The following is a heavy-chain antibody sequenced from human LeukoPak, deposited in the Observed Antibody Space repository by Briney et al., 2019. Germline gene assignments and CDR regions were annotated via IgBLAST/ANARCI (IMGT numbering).Heavy chain of an antibody. CDR3: ARHRGRGPNSGYDLVFDY. J-gene: IGHJ4*02. D-gene: IGHD5-12*01. CDR2: IYPGDSDT. CDR1: GYSFTSYW. V-gene: IGHV5-51*01. Sequence: GESLKISCKGSGYSFTSYWIGWVRQMPGKGLEWMGIIYPGDSDTRYSPSFQGQVTISADKSISTAYLQWSSLKASDTAMYYCARHRGRGPNSGYDLVFDYWGQGTLVTVSS.